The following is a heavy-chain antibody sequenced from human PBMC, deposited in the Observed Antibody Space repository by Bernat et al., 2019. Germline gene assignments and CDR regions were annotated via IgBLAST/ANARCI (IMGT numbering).Heavy chain of an antibody. CDR1: GYSFTSYW. CDR3: ARDGYIFGVGNDAFDI. Sequence: EVQLVQSGAEVKKPGESLKISCKGSGYSFTSYWIGWVRQMPGKGLEWMGIIYPGDSDTRYSPSFQGQVTISADKSISTAYLQWSSLKASDTAMYYCARDGYIFGVGNDAFDIWGQGTMVTVSS. J-gene: IGHJ3*02. V-gene: IGHV5-51*03. CDR2: IYPGDSDT. D-gene: IGHD3-3*02.